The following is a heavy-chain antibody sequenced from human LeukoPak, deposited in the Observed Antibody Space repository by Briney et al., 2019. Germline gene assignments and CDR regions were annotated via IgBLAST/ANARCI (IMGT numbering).Heavy chain of an antibody. Sequence: SETLSLTCTVSGSSINNNFWTWIRQPPGKGLEWIGYIYSSGSASYNPSIKSRVIISGDTSKNQISLKLTSVTAADTAVYFCARHGTISSESYFDYWGQGALVTVSS. CDR3: ARHGTISSESYFDY. CDR1: GSSINNNF. J-gene: IGHJ4*02. D-gene: IGHD1-14*01. V-gene: IGHV4-59*08. CDR2: IYSSGSA.